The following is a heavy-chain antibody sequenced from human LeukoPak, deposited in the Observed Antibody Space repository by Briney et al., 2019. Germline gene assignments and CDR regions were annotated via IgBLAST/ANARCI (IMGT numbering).Heavy chain of an antibody. V-gene: IGHV4-34*01. CDR2: INHSGST. Sequence: PSETLSLTCAVYGGSFSGYYWSWIRQPPGKGLEWIGEINHSGSTNYNPSLKSRVTISVDTSKNQFSLKLSSVTAADTAVYYCAGGSGSHSFYWGQGTLVTVSS. CDR3: AGGSGSHSFY. D-gene: IGHD3-10*01. J-gene: IGHJ4*02. CDR1: GGSFSGYY.